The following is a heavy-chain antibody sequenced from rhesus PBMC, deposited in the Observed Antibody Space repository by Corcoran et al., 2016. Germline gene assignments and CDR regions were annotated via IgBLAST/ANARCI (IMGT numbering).Heavy chain of an antibody. CDR2: ISYDDSKK. D-gene: IGHD2-21*01. J-gene: IGHJ6*01. Sequence: EVQLVESGGGLVQPGGPLRLSCAASGFTFSSYGMHWVPQAPGKGLEWVAGISYDDSKKYYADSVKERFTISRNNSKTMLFLQMNNLKLEDPAVYYCASDYCTGSGCYGLDSWGQGVVVTVSS. CDR3: ASDYCTGSGCYGLDS. V-gene: IGHV3-54*02. CDR1: GFTFSSYG.